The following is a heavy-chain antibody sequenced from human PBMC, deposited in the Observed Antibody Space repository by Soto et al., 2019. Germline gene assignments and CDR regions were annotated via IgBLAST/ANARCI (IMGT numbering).Heavy chain of an antibody. J-gene: IGHJ3*02. D-gene: IGHD3-10*01. CDR2: ISSSSSTI. CDR3: AREEGSSMVRGVMGGAFDI. Sequence: GGSLRLSCAASGFTFSSYSMNWVRQAPGKGLEWVSYISSSSSTIYYADSVKGRFTISRDNAKNSLYLQMNSLRAEDTAVYYCAREEGSSMVRGVMGGAFDIWGQGTMVTVSS. CDR1: GFTFSSYS. V-gene: IGHV3-48*01.